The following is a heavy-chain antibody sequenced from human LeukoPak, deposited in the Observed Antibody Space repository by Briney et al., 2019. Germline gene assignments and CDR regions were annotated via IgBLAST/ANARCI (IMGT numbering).Heavy chain of an antibody. D-gene: IGHD1-14*01. Sequence: GASVKVSCKASGGTFSSYAVSWVRQAPGQGLEWMGRIISILGIANYAQKFQGRVTITADKSTSTAYMELSSLRSEDTAVYYCARVLRNSDAFDIWGQGTMVTVSS. J-gene: IGHJ3*02. CDR1: GGTFSSYA. CDR2: IISILGIA. CDR3: ARVLRNSDAFDI. V-gene: IGHV1-69*04.